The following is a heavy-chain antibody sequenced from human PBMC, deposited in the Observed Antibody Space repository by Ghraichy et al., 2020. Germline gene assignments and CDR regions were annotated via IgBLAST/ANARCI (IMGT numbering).Heavy chain of an antibody. CDR1: GFIFSGHA. J-gene: IGHJ5*02. CDR2: INEMSTHI. D-gene: IGHD2-2*01. Sequence: GGSLRLSCSTSGFIFSGHAMNWVRQVPGKGLEWVSSINEMSTHIYYADSVRGRFTISRDNAKNSLYLQMDFLRNEDTAIYYCARDNTQYLRRGWCDPWGQGTLVSVSS. CDR3: ARDNTQYLRRGWCDP. V-gene: IGHV3-21*06.